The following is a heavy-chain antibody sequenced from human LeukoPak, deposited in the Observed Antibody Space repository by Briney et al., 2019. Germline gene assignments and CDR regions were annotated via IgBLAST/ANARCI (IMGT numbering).Heavy chain of an antibody. Sequence: PGGSLRISCAASGFTFSDYYMDWIRQAPGKGLEWVSYINSNSLYTNYADSVKGRFTISRDNAKNSLYLQMNSLRAEDKAVYYCAKYSSSSNLYYGMDVWGPGTTVTVSS. CDR3: AKYSSSSNLYYGMDV. D-gene: IGHD6-13*01. CDR2: INSNSLYT. CDR1: GFTFSDYY. V-gene: IGHV3-11*03. J-gene: IGHJ6*02.